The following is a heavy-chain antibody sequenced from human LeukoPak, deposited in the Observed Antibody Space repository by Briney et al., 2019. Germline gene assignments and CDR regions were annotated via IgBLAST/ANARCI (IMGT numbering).Heavy chain of an antibody. D-gene: IGHD3-22*01. J-gene: IGHJ4*02. V-gene: IGHV3-11*01. CDR2: ISSSDSTI. CDR3: ARELAMIVVVGTFDY. Sequence: GGSLRLSCAASGFTFSDYYMSWIRQAPGKGLEWVAYISSSDSTIYYADSVKGRFTISGDNAKRSLYLQMNSLRVEDTAVYYCARELAMIVVVGTFDYWGQGTRVTVSS. CDR1: GFTFSDYY.